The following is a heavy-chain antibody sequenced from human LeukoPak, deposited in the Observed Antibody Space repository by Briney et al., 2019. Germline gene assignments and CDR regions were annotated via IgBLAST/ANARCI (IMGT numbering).Heavy chain of an antibody. J-gene: IGHJ4*02. D-gene: IGHD1-26*01. V-gene: IGHV4-59*01. Sequence: SETLSLTCTVSGGSISSYYWNWIRQPPGKGLEWIGYIYYSGNTNYNPSLKSRVTISVDTSKNQFSLKLNSVTAADTAVYYCARSSGSRYYIDYWGQGTLVTVSS. CDR1: GGSISSYY. CDR3: ARSSGSRYYIDY. CDR2: IYYSGNT.